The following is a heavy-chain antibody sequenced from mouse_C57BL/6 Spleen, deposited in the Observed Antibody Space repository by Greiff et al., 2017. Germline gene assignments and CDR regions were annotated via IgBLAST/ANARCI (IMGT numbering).Heavy chain of an antibody. Sequence: QVQLKQSGAELVKPGASVKISCKASGYAFSSYWMNWVKQRPGKGLEWIGQIYPGDGDTNYNGKFKGKATLTADKSCSTAYMQLSSLTSEDSAVYFCARGGYYGYDWFAYWGQGTLVTVSA. J-gene: IGHJ3*01. CDR1: GYAFSSYW. CDR2: IYPGDGDT. V-gene: IGHV1-80*01. D-gene: IGHD2-2*01. CDR3: ARGGYYGYDWFAY.